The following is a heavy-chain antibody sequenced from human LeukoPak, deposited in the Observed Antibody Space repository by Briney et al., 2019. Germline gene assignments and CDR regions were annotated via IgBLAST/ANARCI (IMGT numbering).Heavy chain of an antibody. CDR3: TTDEVYCGGDCYS. V-gene: IGHV3-15*01. J-gene: IGHJ5*02. D-gene: IGHD2-21*02. CDR2: IKSKTDGGTT. CDR1: GFTFSNAW. Sequence: GGSLRLSCAASGFTFSNAWMSWVPQAPGKGLEWVGRIKSKTDGGTTDYAAPVKGRFTISRDDSKNTLYLQMNSLKTEDTAVYYCTTDEVYCGGDCYSWGQGTLLTVSS.